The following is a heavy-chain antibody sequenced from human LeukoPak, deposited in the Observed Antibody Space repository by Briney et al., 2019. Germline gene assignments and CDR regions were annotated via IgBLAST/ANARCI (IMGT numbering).Heavy chain of an antibody. J-gene: IGHJ6*03. Sequence: GGSLRLSRAASGFTVSSNYMNWVRQAPGKGLEWVSYISSSGDTIYYADSVKGRLTISRDNAKNSLYLQMNSLRAEDTAVYYCAREGVGRYYYYYYMDVWGKGTTVTISS. CDR2: ISSSGDTI. D-gene: IGHD2-8*01. CDR3: AREGVGRYYYYYYMDV. V-gene: IGHV3-48*03. CDR1: GFTVSSNY.